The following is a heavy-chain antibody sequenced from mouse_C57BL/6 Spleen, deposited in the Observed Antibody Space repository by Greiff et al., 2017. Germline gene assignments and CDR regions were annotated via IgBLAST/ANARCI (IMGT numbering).Heavy chain of an antibody. V-gene: IGHV1-74*01. J-gene: IGHJ4*01. Sequence: QVQLQQPGAELVKPGASVKVSCKASGYTFTSYWIHWVKQRPGQGLEWIGRIHPSGSNTNYNQKFKGKATLTVDKSSSTAYMQLSSLTSEDSAVFYCAIVGNYASMEYWGQGTSVTVSS. CDR1: GYTFTSYW. D-gene: IGHD2-1*01. CDR2: IHPSGSNT. CDR3: AIVGNYASMEY.